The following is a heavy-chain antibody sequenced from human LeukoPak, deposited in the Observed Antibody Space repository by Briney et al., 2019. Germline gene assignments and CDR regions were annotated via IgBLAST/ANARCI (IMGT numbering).Heavy chain of an antibody. V-gene: IGHV4-39*07. CDR2: TYYSGST. Sequence: SETLSLTCTVSGGSISSSGYYWGWVRQPPGKGLEWIGSTYYSGSTYYSPSLKSRVTISVDTSKNQFSLKLSSVTAADTAVYYCARAGERLDYVWGSYRFDYWGQGTLVTVSS. J-gene: IGHJ4*02. CDR1: GGSISSSGYY. D-gene: IGHD3-16*02. CDR3: ARAGERLDYVWGSYRFDY.